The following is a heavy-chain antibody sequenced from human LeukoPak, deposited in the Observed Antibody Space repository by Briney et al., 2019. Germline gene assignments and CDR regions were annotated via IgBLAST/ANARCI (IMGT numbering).Heavy chain of an antibody. CDR1: GGSFSGYY. J-gene: IGHJ6*02. D-gene: IGHD3-3*01. CDR3: ARLSYDFWSGYRPPYYYYYGMDV. V-gene: IGHV4-34*01. CDR2: INHSGST. Sequence: SETLSLTCAVYGGSFSGYYWSWIRQPPGKGLGWIGEINHSGSTNYNPSLKSRVTISVDTSKNQFSLKLSSVTAADTAVYYCARLSYDFWSGYRPPYYYYYGMDVWGQGTTVTVSS.